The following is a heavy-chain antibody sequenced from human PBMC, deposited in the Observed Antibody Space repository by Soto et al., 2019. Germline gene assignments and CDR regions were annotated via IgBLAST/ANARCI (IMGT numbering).Heavy chain of an antibody. CDR2: LNEDGSFT. V-gene: IGHV3-74*01. CDR1: EFTFSSYW. J-gene: IGHJ6*02. Sequence: PGGSLRLSCVASEFTFSSYWMHWVRQVPGKGLVWVSRLNEDGSFTTYADSVKGRFTISRDNARNTLSLQMNSLRADDTAVYYCARLSGDHSAFFSYGMDAWGQGTTVTVSS. CDR3: ARLSGDHSAFFSYGMDA. D-gene: IGHD2-21*01.